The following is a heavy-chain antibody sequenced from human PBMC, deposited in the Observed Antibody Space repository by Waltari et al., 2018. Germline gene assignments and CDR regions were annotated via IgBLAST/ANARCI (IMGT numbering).Heavy chain of an antibody. D-gene: IGHD4-17*01. V-gene: IGHV4-59*01. CDR3: ARSLRGPLFDY. J-gene: IGHJ4*02. Sequence: QVQLQESGPGLVKPSETLSLTCTVSGGSISSYYCSWIRQPPGKGLEWIGYIYYSGSTNYNPSLKSRVTISVDTSKNQFSLKLSSVTAADTAVYYCARSLRGPLFDYWGQGTLVTVSS. CDR2: IYYSGST. CDR1: GGSISSYY.